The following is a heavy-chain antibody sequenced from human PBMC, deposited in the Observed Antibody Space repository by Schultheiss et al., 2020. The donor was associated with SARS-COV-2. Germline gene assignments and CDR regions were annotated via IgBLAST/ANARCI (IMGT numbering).Heavy chain of an antibody. CDR1: GFSLSTSGMC. J-gene: IGHJ2*01. V-gene: IGHV2-70*01. CDR3: ARTTEQWRTNWYFDL. Sequence: SGPTLVKPTETLTLTCTFSGFSLSTSGMCVSWIRQPPGKALEWLALIDWDDDKYYSTSLKTRLTISKDTSKNQVVLTMTNMDPVDTATYYCARTTEQWRTNWYFDLWGRGTLVTVSS. CDR2: IDWDDDK. D-gene: IGHD6-19*01.